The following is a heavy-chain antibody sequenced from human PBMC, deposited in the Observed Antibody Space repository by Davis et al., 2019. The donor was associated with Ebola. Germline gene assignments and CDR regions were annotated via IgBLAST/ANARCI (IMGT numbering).Heavy chain of an antibody. D-gene: IGHD3-10*01. V-gene: IGHV3-15*01. CDR2: IKSNTDGGTI. CDR1: GFSFSNAW. J-gene: IGHJ4*02. CDR3: TARGGY. Sequence: GESLKIPCAASGFSFSNAWMSWVRQAPGKGLEWVGRIKSNTDGGTIDYAAPVKGRFTISRDDSKNALYLQMNSLKTEETAVYYCTARGGYWGQGTLVTVSS.